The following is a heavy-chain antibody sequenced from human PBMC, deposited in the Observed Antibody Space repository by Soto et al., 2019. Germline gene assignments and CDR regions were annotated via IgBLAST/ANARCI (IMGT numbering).Heavy chain of an antibody. CDR2: ISAYNGNT. V-gene: IGHV1-18*01. CDR3: AGDRSHSGYDLRPWRY. Sequence: QVQLVQSGAEVKKPGASGKVSCKASGYTFTSYGISWVRQAPGQGLEWMGWISAYNGNTNYAQKLQGRVTMTTDTSTSTAYMELRSLRSDATAVYYCAGDRSHSGYDLRPWRYWGQGTLVTVSS. J-gene: IGHJ4*02. D-gene: IGHD5-12*01. CDR1: GYTFTSYG.